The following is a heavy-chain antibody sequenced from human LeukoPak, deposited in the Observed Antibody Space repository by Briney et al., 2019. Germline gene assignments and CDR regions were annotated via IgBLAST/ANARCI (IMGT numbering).Heavy chain of an antibody. J-gene: IGHJ6*03. CDR1: GFTFSSYE. Sequence: GGSLRLSCAASGFTFSSYEMNWVRRAPGKGLEWVSYISSSGSTIYYADSVKGRFTISRDNAKNSLYLQMNSLRAEDTAVYYCAKAGQTYYYGSGSSYYYYYMDVWGKGTTVTVSS. CDR2: ISSSGSTI. CDR3: AKAGQTYYYGSGSSYYYYYMDV. V-gene: IGHV3-48*03. D-gene: IGHD3-10*01.